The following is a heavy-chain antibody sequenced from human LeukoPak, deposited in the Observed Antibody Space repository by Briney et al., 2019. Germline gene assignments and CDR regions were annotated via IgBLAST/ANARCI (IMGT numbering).Heavy chain of an antibody. CDR2: INPNSGGT. V-gene: IGHV1-2*02. CDR3: ARVPDSRGWYYFDY. Sequence: ASVKVSCKASGYTFTGYYMHWVRHAPGQGLEWMGWINPNSGGTNYAQKFQGRVTMTRDTSISTAYMELSRLRSDDTAVYYCARVPDSRGWYYFDYWGQGTLVTVSS. CDR1: GYTFTGYY. J-gene: IGHJ4*02. D-gene: IGHD6-19*01.